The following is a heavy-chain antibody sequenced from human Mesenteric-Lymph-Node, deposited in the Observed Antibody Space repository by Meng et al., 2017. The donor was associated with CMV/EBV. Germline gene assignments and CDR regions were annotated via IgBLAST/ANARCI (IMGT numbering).Heavy chain of an antibody. Sequence: GESLKISCVASGFTFSRCAMNWVRQAPGKGLEWVSLISGSGVSRDYADSVKGRFTVSSDNAKNTLYLQMDGLRAEDTAIYYCAKATNDYGYSSGFFEYWGQGTLVTVSS. CDR1: GFTFSRCA. V-gene: IGHV3-23*01. CDR2: ISGSGVSR. CDR3: AKATNDYGYSSGFFEY. D-gene: IGHD6-19*01. J-gene: IGHJ4*02.